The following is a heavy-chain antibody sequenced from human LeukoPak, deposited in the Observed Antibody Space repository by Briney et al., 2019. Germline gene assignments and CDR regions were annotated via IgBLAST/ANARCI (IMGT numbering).Heavy chain of an antibody. CDR2: INPSGGST. V-gene: IGHV1-46*01. D-gene: IGHD4-11*01. CDR1: GYTLTSYY. CDR3: ARDGDYTQHDGWFDP. J-gene: IGHJ5*02. Sequence: GASVKVSCKASGYTLTSYYMHWVRQAPGQGLEWMGIINPSGGSTSYAQKFQGRVTMTRDMSTSTVYMELSSLRSEDTAVYYCARDGDYTQHDGWFDPWGQGTLVTVSS.